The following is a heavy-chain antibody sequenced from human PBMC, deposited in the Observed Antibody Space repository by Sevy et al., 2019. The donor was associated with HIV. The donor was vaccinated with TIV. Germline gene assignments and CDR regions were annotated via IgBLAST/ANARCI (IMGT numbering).Heavy chain of an antibody. J-gene: IGHJ6*02. CDR3: ARFGLRLRFLGGMDV. V-gene: IGHV1-2*02. CDR2: INPNSGGT. D-gene: IGHD3-3*01. Sequence: ASVKVSCKASGYTFTGYYMHWVRQAPGQGLEWMGWINPNSGGTNYAQKFQGRVTMTRDTSISTAYMELSRLRSDDTAVDYCARFGLRLRFLGGMDVWGQGTTVTVSS. CDR1: GYTFTGYY.